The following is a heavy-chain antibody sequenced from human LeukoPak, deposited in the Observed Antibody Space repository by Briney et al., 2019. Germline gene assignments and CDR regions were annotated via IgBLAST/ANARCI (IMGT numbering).Heavy chain of an antibody. CDR1: GYTFTDYY. D-gene: IGHD5-24*01. J-gene: IGHJ4*02. V-gene: IGHV1-2*02. CDR3: ARVLEMATPGGDY. Sequence: GASVKVSCKASGYTFTDYYMHWVRQARGQGLEWMGWINPNSGGTNYAQKFQGRVTMTRDTSISTAYMELSRLRSDDTAVYYCARVLEMATPGGDYWGQGTLVTVSS. CDR2: INPNSGGT.